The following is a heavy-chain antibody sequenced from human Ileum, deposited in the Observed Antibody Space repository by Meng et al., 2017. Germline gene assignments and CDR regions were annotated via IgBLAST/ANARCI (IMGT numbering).Heavy chain of an antibody. CDR1: GFTFSSYT. CDR3: ARGLNENNRDVGY. V-gene: IGHV3-21*01. D-gene: IGHD1/OR15-1a*01. J-gene: IGHJ4*02. Sequence: EVHLVESGGGLVKPGGSLRPSCAGSGFTFSSYTMNWVRQAPGKGLEWVASISTTSRYIYYLDSVKGRFTISRDNAQNSLDLQMHSLRAEDTAIYYCARGLNENNRDVGYWGQGTLVTVSS. CDR2: ISTTSRYI.